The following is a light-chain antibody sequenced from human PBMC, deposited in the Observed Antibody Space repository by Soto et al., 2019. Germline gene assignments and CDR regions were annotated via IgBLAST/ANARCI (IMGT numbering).Light chain of an antibody. CDR2: GAS. V-gene: IGKV3-20*01. Sequence: EIVLTQSPGTLSLSPGERATLSCRASQSVRGNYLAWYQQKPGQAPRLLISGASNRASGIPDRFSGSGSGTDFTLTISRLEPEDLAVYCCQQYGSSPLTFGGGTKVDIK. J-gene: IGKJ4*01. CDR1: QSVRGNY. CDR3: QQYGSSPLT.